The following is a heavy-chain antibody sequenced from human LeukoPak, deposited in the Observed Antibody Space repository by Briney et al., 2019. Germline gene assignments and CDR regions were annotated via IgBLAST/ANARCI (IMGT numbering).Heavy chain of an antibody. Sequence: GGSLRLSCAASGFTFSSYSMNWVRQAPRKGLEWVSSISSSSSYIYYADSVKGRFTISRDNAKNSLYLQMNSLRAEDTAVYYCARAYCSGGSCYGPIIYYYGMDVWGQGTTVTVSS. V-gene: IGHV3-21*01. D-gene: IGHD2-15*01. CDR3: ARAYCSGGSCYGPIIYYYGMDV. J-gene: IGHJ6*02. CDR2: ISSSSSYI. CDR1: GFTFSSYS.